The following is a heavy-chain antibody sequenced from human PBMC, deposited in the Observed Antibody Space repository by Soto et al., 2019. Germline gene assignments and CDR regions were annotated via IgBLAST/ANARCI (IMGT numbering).Heavy chain of an antibody. J-gene: IGHJ5*02. CDR1: GFTFSSDA. Sequence: GGSLRLSCAASGFTFSSDAMTWVRQAPGKGLEWVSSISSGGSTYYADSVKGRFTISRDNAKNSLYLQMNSLRAEDTAVYYCARDPFEYSSSYWFDPWGQGTLVTVSS. CDR3: ARDPFEYSSSYWFDP. D-gene: IGHD6-6*01. V-gene: IGHV3-21*04. CDR2: ISSGGST.